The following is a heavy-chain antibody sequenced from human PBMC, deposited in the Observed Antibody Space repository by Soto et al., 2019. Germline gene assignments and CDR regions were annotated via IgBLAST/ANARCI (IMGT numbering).Heavy chain of an antibody. D-gene: IGHD6-13*01. V-gene: IGHV3-74*01. Sequence: GGSLRLSCEASGFIFTNFWMHWVRQVPGKGLVWVSRIDTSGSSTSYADSVKGRFTISRDNAKNTVSLQMNSLRAEDKGVYYCAKDSWYFDLWSQGSLVTVSS. CDR2: IDTSGSST. CDR1: GFIFTNFW. CDR3: AKDSWYFDL. J-gene: IGHJ4*02.